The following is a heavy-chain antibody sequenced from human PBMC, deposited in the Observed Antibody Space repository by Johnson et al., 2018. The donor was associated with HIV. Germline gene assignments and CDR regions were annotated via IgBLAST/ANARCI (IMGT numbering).Heavy chain of an antibody. Sequence: VQLVESGGGLVQPGGSLKLSCAASGFTFSASGMHWVRQAPGKGLEWVGRIKSKTDGGTTDYAAPVKGRFIISRDDSKNTLYLQMNSLKSEDTAVYYCTTDRVGSGSHDAFDIWGQGTIVTVSS. CDR2: IKSKTDGGTT. D-gene: IGHD1-26*01. CDR3: TTDRVGSGSHDAFDI. CDR1: GFTFSASG. J-gene: IGHJ3*02. V-gene: IGHV3-15*01.